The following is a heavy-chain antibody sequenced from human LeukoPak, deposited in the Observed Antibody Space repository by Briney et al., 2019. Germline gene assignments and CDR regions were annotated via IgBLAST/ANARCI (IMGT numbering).Heavy chain of an antibody. D-gene: IGHD6-19*01. CDR3: ARQGNSGWFAAY. J-gene: IGHJ4*02. Sequence: GESLKISCEGSGDSLTNYWIGWVRQMPGKGLEWMGIIHPGDSDIRYSPSFQGQVTISADKSISTAYLQWSGLKASDTAIYYCARQGNSGWFAAYWGQGTLVTVSS. V-gene: IGHV5-51*01. CDR2: IHPGDSDI. CDR1: GDSLTNYW.